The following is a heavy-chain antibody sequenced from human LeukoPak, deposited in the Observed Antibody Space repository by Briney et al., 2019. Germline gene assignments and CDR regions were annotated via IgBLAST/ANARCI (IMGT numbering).Heavy chain of an antibody. CDR1: ENTFTDYD. Sequence: ASVKVSCKTSENTFTDYDINRVRQATGQGLEWMGWMNFNSGKTGYVQRFQGRVTITRNTSISTAYMELSSLRSEDTAVYYCARVRYDYVWGSPPAFDLWGQGTMVTVSS. D-gene: IGHD3-16*01. CDR2: MNFNSGKT. V-gene: IGHV1-8*03. CDR3: ARVRYDYVWGSPPAFDL. J-gene: IGHJ3*01.